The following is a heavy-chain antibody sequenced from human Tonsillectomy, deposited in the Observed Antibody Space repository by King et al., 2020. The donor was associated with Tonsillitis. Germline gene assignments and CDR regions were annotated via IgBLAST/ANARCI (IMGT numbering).Heavy chain of an antibody. CDR2: INTNTGNP. J-gene: IGHJ3*02. CDR1: GYTFTSYA. D-gene: IGHD3-10*01. CDR3: ARDVVGTYYYGSGSYSGAFDI. Sequence: QLVQSGSELKKPGASVKVSCKASGYTFTSYAMNWVRQAPGQGLEWMGWINTNTGNPTYAQGFTGRFVFSLDTSVSTAYLQISSLNAEDTAVYYCARDVVGTYYYGSGSYSGAFDIWGQGTMVTVSS. V-gene: IGHV7-4-1*02.